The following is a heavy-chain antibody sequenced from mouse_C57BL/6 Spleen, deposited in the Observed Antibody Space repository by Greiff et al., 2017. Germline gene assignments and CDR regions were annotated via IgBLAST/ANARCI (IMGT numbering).Heavy chain of an antibody. Sequence: EVKLVESGGGLVKPGGSLKLSCAASGFTFSSYAMSWVRQTPEKRLEWVATISGGGSYTYYPDTVKGRFTISRDNAKNTLYLQMSHLESEETAMYYCAREELDGNHFDYWGQGTTLTVSS. D-gene: IGHD2-1*01. V-gene: IGHV5-4*01. J-gene: IGHJ2*01. CDR2: ISGGGSYT. CDR3: AREELDGNHFDY. CDR1: GFTFSSYA.